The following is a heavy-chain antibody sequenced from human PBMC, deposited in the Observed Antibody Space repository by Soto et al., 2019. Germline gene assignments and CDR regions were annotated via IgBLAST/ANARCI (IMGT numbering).Heavy chain of an antibody. D-gene: IGHD3-10*01. Sequence: PSETLSRTCAVYGGSFSGYYWSWIRQPPGKGLEWIGEINHSGSTNYNPSLKSRVTISVDTSKNQFSLKLSSVTAADTAVYYCARKSGGTTMVRGGPRRAYYYYMDVWGKGTTVTVSS. CDR3: ARKSGGTTMVRGGPRRAYYYYMDV. J-gene: IGHJ6*03. CDR1: GGSFSGYY. V-gene: IGHV4-34*01. CDR2: INHSGST.